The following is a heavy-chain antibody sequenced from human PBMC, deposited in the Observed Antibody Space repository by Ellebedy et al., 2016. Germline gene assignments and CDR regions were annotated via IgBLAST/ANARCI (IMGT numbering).Heavy chain of an antibody. CDR3: ARGNTIPGPEPLDY. V-gene: IGHV3-74*01. D-gene: IGHD1-14*01. J-gene: IGHJ4*02. CDR2: IKFDGSVI. CDR1: GFTFSSYW. Sequence: GESLKISCAASGFTFSSYWMHWVRQAPGKGLVWVSRIKFDGSVINYADSVKGRFTISRDNAKNTLYLQMNSLRAEDTAMYYCARGNTIPGPEPLDYWGQGTLITVSS.